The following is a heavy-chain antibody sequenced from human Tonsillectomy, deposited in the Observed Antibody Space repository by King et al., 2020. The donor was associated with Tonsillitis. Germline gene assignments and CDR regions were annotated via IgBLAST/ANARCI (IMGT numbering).Heavy chain of an antibody. J-gene: IGHJ2*01. D-gene: IGHD2-15*01. Sequence: QLVQSGAEVKKPGASVKVSCKASGYTFTSYGISWVRQAPGQGLEWMGWISAYNGNTNYAQKLQGRVTMTTDTSTSTAYMELRSLGSDDTAVYYCARDPGCSGGSCYSEYWYFDLWGRGTLVTVSS. CDR2: ISAYNGNT. CDR3: ARDPGCSGGSCYSEYWYFDL. V-gene: IGHV1-18*01. CDR1: GYTFTSYG.